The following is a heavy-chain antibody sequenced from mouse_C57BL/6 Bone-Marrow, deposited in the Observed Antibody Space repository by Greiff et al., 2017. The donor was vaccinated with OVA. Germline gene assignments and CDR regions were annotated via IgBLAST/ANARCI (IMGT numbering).Heavy chain of an antibody. V-gene: IGHV5-17*01. D-gene: IGHD1-1*02. CDR1: GFTFSDYG. J-gene: IGHJ3*01. CDR2: ISSGSSTI. CDR3: GREGVKRGGEWFAY. Sequence: EVKLVESGGGLVKPGGSLKLSCAASGFTFSDYGMHWVRQAPEKGLEWVAYISSGSSTIYYADTVKGRFTISRDNAKNTLFLQMTSLRSEDTAMYYCGREGVKRGGEWFAYWGQGTLVTVAA.